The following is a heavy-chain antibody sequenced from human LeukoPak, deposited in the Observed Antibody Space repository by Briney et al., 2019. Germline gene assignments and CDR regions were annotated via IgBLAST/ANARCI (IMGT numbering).Heavy chain of an antibody. CDR1: GYTFTSYD. Sequence: ASVKVSCKASGYTFTSYDINWVRQATGQELEWMGWMNPNSGNTGYAQKFQGRVTITRNTSISTAYMELSSLRSEDTAVYYCARVRSVRAFDIWGQGTMVTVSS. D-gene: IGHD2-8*01. CDR3: ARVRSVRAFDI. J-gene: IGHJ3*02. V-gene: IGHV1-8*01. CDR2: MNPNSGNT.